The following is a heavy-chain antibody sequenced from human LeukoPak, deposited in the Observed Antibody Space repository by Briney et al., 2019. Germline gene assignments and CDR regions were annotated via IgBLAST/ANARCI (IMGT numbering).Heavy chain of an antibody. D-gene: IGHD2-2*01. V-gene: IGHV3-23*01. CDR1: GFTFSILD. J-gene: IGHJ3*02. CDR3: ATATPLTCSSTSCHDAFDI. CDR2: ISGNGGRT. Sequence: GGSMRLSCAASGFTFSILDMSWVRQAPGKGLEWVSAISGNGGRTYYADSVKGRFTISRDNSKNTLYLQMNSLRAEDTAVYYCATATPLTCSSTSCHDAFDIWGQGTMVTVSS.